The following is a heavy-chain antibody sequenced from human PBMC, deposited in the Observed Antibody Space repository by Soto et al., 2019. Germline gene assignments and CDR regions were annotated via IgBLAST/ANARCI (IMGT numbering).Heavy chain of an antibody. D-gene: IGHD3-22*01. V-gene: IGHV1-3*01. CDR1: GYTFTSYA. Sequence: QVQLVQSGAEVKKPGASGKVSCKASGYTFTSYAMHWVRQAPGQRLEWMGWINAGNGNTKYSQKFQGRVTITRDTSASTAYMELSSLRSEDTAVYYCARDLYYYDSSGYSYNWFDPWGQGTLVTVSS. CDR3: ARDLYYYDSSGYSYNWFDP. J-gene: IGHJ5*02. CDR2: INAGNGNT.